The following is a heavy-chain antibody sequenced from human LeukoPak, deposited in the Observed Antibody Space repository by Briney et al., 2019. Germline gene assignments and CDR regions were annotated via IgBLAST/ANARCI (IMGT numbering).Heavy chain of an antibody. D-gene: IGHD1-26*01. CDR1: GYIFTNYY. CDR3: ARDRWELPYYFDY. CDR2: LNSSGGST. Sequence: ASVTVSCKPSGYIFTNYYIHWVRQAPGQGLEWMGILNSSGGSTTYAQKFQGRITMTRDASTSTVYMELRSLRSEDTAVYYCARDRWELPYYFDYWGQGTLVTVSS. V-gene: IGHV1-46*01. J-gene: IGHJ4*02.